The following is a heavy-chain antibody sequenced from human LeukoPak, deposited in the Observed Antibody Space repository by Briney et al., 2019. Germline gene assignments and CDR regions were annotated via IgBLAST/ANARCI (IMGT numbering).Heavy chain of an antibody. V-gene: IGHV7-4-1*02. CDR2: INTNTGNP. Sequence: GASVKVSCKASGYTFTSYAMNWVRQAPGLGLEWMGWINTNTGNPTYAQGFTGRFVFSLDTSVSTAYLQISSLKAEDTAVYYCARTVLLWFGESNLNYFDYWGQGTLVTVSS. D-gene: IGHD3-10*01. CDR3: ARTVLLWFGESNLNYFDY. J-gene: IGHJ4*02. CDR1: GYTFTSYA.